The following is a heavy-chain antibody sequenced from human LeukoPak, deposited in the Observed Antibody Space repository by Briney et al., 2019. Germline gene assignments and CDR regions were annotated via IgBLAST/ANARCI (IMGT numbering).Heavy chain of an antibody. Sequence: GGSLRLSCAASGFTFSSYWMSWVRQAPGKGLEWVANIKQDGSEKYYVDSVKGRFTISRDNAKNSLYLQMNSLRAEDTAVYYYARADIAAAEPYYYYYYGMDVWGQGTTVTVSS. V-gene: IGHV3-7*01. CDR2: IKQDGSEK. CDR3: ARADIAAAEPYYYYYYGMDV. CDR1: GFTFSSYW. J-gene: IGHJ6*02. D-gene: IGHD6-13*01.